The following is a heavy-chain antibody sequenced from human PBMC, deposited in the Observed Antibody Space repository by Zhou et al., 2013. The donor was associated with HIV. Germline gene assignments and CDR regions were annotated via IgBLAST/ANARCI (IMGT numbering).Heavy chain of an antibody. CDR3: ARRGTWGDRFNVIRGGLDV. V-gene: IGHV1-8*01. CDR2: INPSTSHT. CDR1: GYTLTTSD. Sequence: QGQLVQSGVEVKKPGASVKVSCKASGYTLTTSDLHWVRQASGQGLEWMGWINPSTSHTTYAQNFQGRVTMTRNISINTAYMELNSLRSEDAAVYYCARRGTWGDRFNVIRGGLDVWGQGTTVTVSS. J-gene: IGHJ6*02. D-gene: IGHD1-1*01.